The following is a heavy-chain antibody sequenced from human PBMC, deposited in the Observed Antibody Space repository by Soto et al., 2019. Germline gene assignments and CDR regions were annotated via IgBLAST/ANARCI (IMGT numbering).Heavy chain of an antibody. D-gene: IGHD5-12*01. CDR2: IIPIFGTA. J-gene: IGHJ6*02. Sequence: SVKVSCKASGGTFSTSDIRWVRQAPGQGLEWMGGIIPIFGTANYAQKFQGRVTITADESTSTAYMELSSLRSEDTAVYYCARCDGYNKKEYYYYGMDVWGQGTTVTVSS. CDR3: ARCDGYNKKEYYYYGMDV. V-gene: IGHV1-69*13. CDR1: GGTFSTSD.